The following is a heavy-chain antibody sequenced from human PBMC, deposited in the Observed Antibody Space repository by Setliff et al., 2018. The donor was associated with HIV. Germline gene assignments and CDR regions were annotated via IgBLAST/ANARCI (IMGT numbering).Heavy chain of an antibody. CDR1: GGSFGDYH. Sequence: SETLSLTCTLSGGSFGDYHWSWIRQPAGRGLEWIGRIFRSGTTDYKFSLKSRVTISIDTSRNQFSLRLTSVSAEDTAVYYCARDRHYSGLGSYGPWVPGTPVTVSS. CDR3: ARDRHYSGLGSYGP. D-gene: IGHD3-10*01. J-gene: IGHJ5*02. CDR2: IFRSGTT. V-gene: IGHV4-4*07.